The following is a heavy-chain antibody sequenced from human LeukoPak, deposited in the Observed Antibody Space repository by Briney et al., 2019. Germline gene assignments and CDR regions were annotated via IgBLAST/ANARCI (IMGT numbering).Heavy chain of an antibody. D-gene: IGHD6-19*01. CDR1: GAPTSSTT. CDR2: SYYSGST. J-gene: IGHJ5*02. V-gene: IGHV4-59*08. CDR3: ARLASSGWYGPLNWFDP. Sequence: SETLSLTCTVSGAPTSSTTWSWFRQPPGKGLNGFGYSYYSGSTNYNPSLKSRVTISVDTSKNQFSLKLSSVTAADTAVYYCARLASSGWYGPLNWFDPWGQGTLVTVSS.